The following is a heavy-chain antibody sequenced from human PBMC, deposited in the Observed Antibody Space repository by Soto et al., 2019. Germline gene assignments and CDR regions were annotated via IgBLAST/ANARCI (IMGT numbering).Heavy chain of an antibody. D-gene: IGHD2-21*01. CDR1: GFSLGDSA. J-gene: IGHJ6*03. CDR3: TRHAVGEVEQSYYYYSMDV. CDR2: IRSKGHNYAT. Sequence: EVRLVESGGDSVQPGGSLKLSCAASGFSLGDSAVHWVRLASGKGLEWIGRIRSKGHNYATTYAASVKGRFTMSRDDSGNMAFLQMNRLQTEDPAVYFCTRHAVGEVEQSYYYYSMDVLGKGTAVTVSS. V-gene: IGHV3-73*01.